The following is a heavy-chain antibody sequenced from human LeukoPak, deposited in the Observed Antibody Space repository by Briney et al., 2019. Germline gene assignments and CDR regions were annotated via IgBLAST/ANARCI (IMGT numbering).Heavy chain of an antibody. CDR3: ARDRYKLDY. D-gene: IGHD5-24*01. CDR2: IYYSGST. V-gene: IGHV4-59*12. CDR1: GGSMSGYY. Sequence: PSETLSLTCTVSGGSMSGYYWSWIRQPPGKGLEGIGYIYYSGSTNYNASLKRRVTISVDTSKNQFSLKLSSVTAADTAVYYCARDRYKLDYWGQGTLVTVSS. J-gene: IGHJ4*02.